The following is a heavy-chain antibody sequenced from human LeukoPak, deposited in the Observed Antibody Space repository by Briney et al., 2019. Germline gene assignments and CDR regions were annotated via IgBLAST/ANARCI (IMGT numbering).Heavy chain of an antibody. Sequence: SETLSLTCTVSGGPISSISHYWGWIRQPPGKRLEWIGSIYYSGTTYYNPSLKSRVTISVDTSKDQFSLKVRSVIAADTAVYYCARVDIAVVPSSNFDYWGQGTLVTVSS. V-gene: IGHV4-39*01. D-gene: IGHD2-2*01. CDR1: GGPISSISHY. CDR3: ARVDIAVVPSSNFDY. CDR2: IYYSGTT. J-gene: IGHJ4*02.